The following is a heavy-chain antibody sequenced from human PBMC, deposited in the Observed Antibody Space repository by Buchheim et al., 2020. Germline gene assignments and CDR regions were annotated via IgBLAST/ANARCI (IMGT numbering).Heavy chain of an antibody. CDR3: ARDQSSGWSDETGGPPYYYGMDV. J-gene: IGHJ6*02. CDR2: ISYDGSNK. D-gene: IGHD6-19*01. Sequence: QVQLVESGGGVVQPGRSLRLSCAASGFTFSSYAMHWVRQAPGKGLEWVAVISYDGSNKYYADSVKGRFTISRDNSKNTPYLQMNSLRAEDTAVYYCARDQSSGWSDETGGPPYYYGMDVWGQGTT. V-gene: IGHV3-30-3*01. CDR1: GFTFSSYA.